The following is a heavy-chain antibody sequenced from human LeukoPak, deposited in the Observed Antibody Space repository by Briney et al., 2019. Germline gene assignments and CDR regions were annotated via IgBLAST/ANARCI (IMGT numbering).Heavy chain of an antibody. Sequence: GGSLRLSCAASGFTFSDYYMSWIRQAPGEGLEWVSYISHSGATICYADSVKGRFTISRGNAKNSLYLQMNSLRAEDTAVYYCARRGYSSDYWGQGTLVTVSS. D-gene: IGHD6-13*01. CDR3: ARRGYSSDY. CDR2: ISHSGATI. CDR1: GFTFSDYY. V-gene: IGHV3-11*01. J-gene: IGHJ4*02.